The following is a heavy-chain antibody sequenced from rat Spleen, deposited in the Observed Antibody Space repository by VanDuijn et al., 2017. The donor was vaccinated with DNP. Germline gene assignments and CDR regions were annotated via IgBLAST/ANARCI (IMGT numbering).Heavy chain of an antibody. CDR2: IIYDGSRT. V-gene: IGHV5S10*01. Sequence: EVQLVESGGGLVQPGRSLKLSCAASGFTFSDYNMAWVRQAPKKGLEWVATIIYDGSRTYYRDSVKGRFTISRDNAKSTLYLQMDSLRSEDTATYYCATRTTEGTGAFDYWGQGVMVTVSS. CDR1: GFTFSDYN. J-gene: IGHJ2*01. D-gene: IGHD1-11*01. CDR3: ATRTTEGTGAFDY.